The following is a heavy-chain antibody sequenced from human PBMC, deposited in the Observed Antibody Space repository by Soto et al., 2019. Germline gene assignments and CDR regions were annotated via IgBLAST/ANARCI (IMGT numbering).Heavy chain of an antibody. CDR1: GVSVSSGYYY. CDR3: ASLDYGDYEDFEY. J-gene: IGHJ4*02. Sequence: SETLSLTCTFSGVSVSSGYYYCSWIRQPPGKGLEWIGYIYYSGSTSYNPSLKSRVTISVDTSKNHFSLKLSSVTAADTAVYYCASLDYGDYEDFEYWGQGTLVTVSS. D-gene: IGHD4-17*01. V-gene: IGHV4-61*03. CDR2: IYYSGST.